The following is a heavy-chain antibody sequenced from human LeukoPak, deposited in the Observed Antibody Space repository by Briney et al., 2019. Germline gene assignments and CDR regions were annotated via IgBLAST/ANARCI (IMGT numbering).Heavy chain of an antibody. Sequence: GGSLGLSCAASGFTFSSYAMSWVRQAPGKGLEWVSAISGSGGSTYYADSVKGRFTISRDNSKNTLYLQMNSLRAEDTAVYYCATAEGGLRNYYFDYWGQGTLVTVSS. CDR3: ATAEGGLRNYYFDY. D-gene: IGHD3-9*01. V-gene: IGHV3-23*01. CDR2: ISGSGGST. J-gene: IGHJ4*02. CDR1: GFTFSSYA.